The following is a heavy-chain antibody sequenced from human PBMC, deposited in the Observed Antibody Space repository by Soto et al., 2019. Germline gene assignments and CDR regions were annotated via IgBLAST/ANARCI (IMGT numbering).Heavy chain of an antibody. V-gene: IGHV4-59*08. J-gene: IGHJ4*02. CDR1: GGSISSYY. CDR2: IYYSGST. CDR3: ARQGGYSGYEPLSN. D-gene: IGHD5-12*01. Sequence: QVQLQESGPGLVKPSETLSLTCTVSGGSISSYYWSWIRQPPGKGLEWIGYIYYSGSTNYNPSPKSRVTISVDTSKNQFSLKLSSVTAADTAVYYCARQGGYSGYEPLSNWGQGTLVTVSS.